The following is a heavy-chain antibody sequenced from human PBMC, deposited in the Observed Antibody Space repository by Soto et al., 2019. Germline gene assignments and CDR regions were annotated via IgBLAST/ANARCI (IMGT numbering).Heavy chain of an antibody. CDR2: INHSGST. J-gene: IGHJ4*02. CDR1: GGSFSGYY. Sequence: QVQLQQWGAGLLKPSETLSLTCAVYGGSFSGYYWSWIRQPPGKGLEWIGEINHSGSTNYNPSLTSRVTISVXXSXNXSSLKLSSVTAADTAAYYCARVPPVYCSGGSCYLDYWGQGTLVTVSS. CDR3: ARVPPVYCSGGSCYLDY. V-gene: IGHV4-34*01. D-gene: IGHD2-15*01.